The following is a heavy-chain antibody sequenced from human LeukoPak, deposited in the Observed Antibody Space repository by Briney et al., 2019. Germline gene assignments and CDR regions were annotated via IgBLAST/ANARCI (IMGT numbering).Heavy chain of an antibody. CDR1: GFTFSSYG. D-gene: IGHD4-23*01. Sequence: GGSLRLSCAASGFTFSSYGMHWVRQAPGKGLEWVAVIWYDGSNKYYADSVKGRFTISRDNSKNTLYLQMNSLRAEDTAVYYYARDQSYGGNRDYYYYGMDVWGQGTTVTVSS. J-gene: IGHJ6*02. CDR3: ARDQSYGGNRDYYYYGMDV. V-gene: IGHV3-33*01. CDR2: IWYDGSNK.